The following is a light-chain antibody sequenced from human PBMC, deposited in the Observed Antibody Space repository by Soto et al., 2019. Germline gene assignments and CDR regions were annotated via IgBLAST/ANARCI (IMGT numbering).Light chain of an antibody. CDR1: QSGNNN. J-gene: IGKJ1*01. CDR3: QQYNNWPET. Sequence: EIVMTQSPATLSVSPGERATLSCRASQSGNNNLAWYQQKPGQAPRLLIYDVSTRATGIPATFSGSGSGTDFPLTICLLQSEDFADYYCQQYNNWPETFVQGTKVEIK. V-gene: IGKV3-15*01. CDR2: DVS.